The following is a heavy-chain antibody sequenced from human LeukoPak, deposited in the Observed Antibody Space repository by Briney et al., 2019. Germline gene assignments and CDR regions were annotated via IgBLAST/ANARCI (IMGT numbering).Heavy chain of an antibody. D-gene: IGHD3-22*01. CDR2: IYYSGST. CDR1: GGSISSHY. CDR3: ARSPTPGYYHSSGYSITGSFDY. Sequence: SETLSLTYTVSGGSISSHYWSWLRQPPGKGLEWIGYIYYSGSTNYNPSLKSRVTISVDTSKNQFALNLSSVTAADTAVYYCARSPTPGYYHSSGYSITGSFDYWGQGTLVTVSS. V-gene: IGHV4-59*11. J-gene: IGHJ4*02.